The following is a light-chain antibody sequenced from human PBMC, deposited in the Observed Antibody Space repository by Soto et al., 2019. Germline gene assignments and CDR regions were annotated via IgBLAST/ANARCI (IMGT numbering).Light chain of an antibody. CDR1: ISNIGAGHN. Sequence: QSVLTQPPSVSGAPGQRVTISCSGSISNIGAGHNVHWYQQFPGAAPKLLIYDNSNRPSGVPDRFSGSKSGTSASLAISGLQAEDEADYYCQSYDTNLSASVLFGGGTKLTVL. CDR3: QSYDTNLSASVL. CDR2: DNS. J-gene: IGLJ2*01. V-gene: IGLV1-40*01.